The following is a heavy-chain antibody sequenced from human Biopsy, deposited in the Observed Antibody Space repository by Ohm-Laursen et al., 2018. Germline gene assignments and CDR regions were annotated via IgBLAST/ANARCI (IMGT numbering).Heavy chain of an antibody. CDR2: IFYSANT. Sequence: TLSLTCAVSGVSINGGRYYWNWIRHHPGKGLEWIGNIFYSANTYYNPSLKSRVTISVDTSENQFSLKLSSVTAADTAVYYCARLGSGDYFPTFFDFWGQGALVTVSP. CDR1: GVSINGGRYY. D-gene: IGHD5-12*01. CDR3: ARLGSGDYFPTFFDF. J-gene: IGHJ4*02. V-gene: IGHV4-31*11.